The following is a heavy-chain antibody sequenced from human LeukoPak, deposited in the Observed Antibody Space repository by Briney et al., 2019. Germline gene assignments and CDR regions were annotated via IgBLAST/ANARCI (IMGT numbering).Heavy chain of an antibody. V-gene: IGHV1-18*01. J-gene: IGHJ4*02. CDR2: INSYNGNT. CDR1: GYTFSSYD. CDR3: ARDQGDSPDY. D-gene: IGHD2-21*02. Sequence: GASVKVSFKASGYTFSSYDIIWVRQAPGQGLEWMGCINSYNGNTNYAQKLQGRLTMTTDTSTSTAYMELRSLRSDDTAVYYCARDQGDSPDYWGQGTLVTVSS.